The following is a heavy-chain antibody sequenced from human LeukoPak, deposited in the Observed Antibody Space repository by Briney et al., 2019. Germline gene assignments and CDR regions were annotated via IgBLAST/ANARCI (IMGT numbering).Heavy chain of an antibody. CDR3: ARHRRDSIGYYSFDP. J-gene: IGHJ5*02. Sequence: SETLSLTCTVSGDSITTNYWTWIRQPPAPRMGLQWLGYISASGSTNYNPFLGSRVTISVDTSKNQVSLRLISVTATDTAVYYCARHRRDSIGYYSFDPWGQGTLVTVSS. CDR2: ISASGST. CDR1: GDSITTNY. V-gene: IGHV4-4*09. D-gene: IGHD3-22*01.